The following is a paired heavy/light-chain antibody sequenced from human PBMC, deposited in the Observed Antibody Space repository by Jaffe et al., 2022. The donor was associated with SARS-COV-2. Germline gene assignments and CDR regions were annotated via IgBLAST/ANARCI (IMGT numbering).Light chain of an antibody. CDR2: GAS. Sequence: EIVMTQSPATLSVSPGERVTLSCRASQTINNRLAWYQRKPGRTPRLLIYGASTRAADTPGRVSGSGSGTEFTLTISSLQSEDFAVYYCQQYNHWPLTFGGGTKVEIK. CDR1: QTINNR. J-gene: IGKJ4*01. V-gene: IGKV3-15*01. CDR3: QQYNHWPLT.
Heavy chain of an antibody. CDR3: ATQPDYYYYCMDV. Sequence: QLQLRESGPGLVKPSETLSLACTVSGASISRTDYYWGWIRQSPGKGLEWLGTIYYDGTTFYHPSVESRLTLSIDTSRNQFSLKLNSVTAADTAVYYCATQPDYYYYCMDVWGQGTTVTVSS. CDR1: GASISRTDYY. J-gene: IGHJ6*02. V-gene: IGHV4-39*01. CDR2: IYYDGTT.